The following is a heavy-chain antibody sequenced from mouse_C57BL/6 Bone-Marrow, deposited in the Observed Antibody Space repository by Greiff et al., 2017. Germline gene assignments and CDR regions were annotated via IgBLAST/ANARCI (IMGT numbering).Heavy chain of an antibody. J-gene: IGHJ3*01. CDR1: GYTFTSYG. D-gene: IGHD3-2*02. V-gene: IGHV1-81*01. Sequence: VQLQQSGAELARPGASVKLSCKASGYTFTSYGISWVKQRTGQGLEWIGAIYPRSGNTYYNEKFKGKATMTADKSSSTAYMELRSLTSEDSAVYCCGRSSSGYPWFAYWGQGTLVTVSA. CDR3: GRSSSGYPWFAY. CDR2: IYPRSGNT.